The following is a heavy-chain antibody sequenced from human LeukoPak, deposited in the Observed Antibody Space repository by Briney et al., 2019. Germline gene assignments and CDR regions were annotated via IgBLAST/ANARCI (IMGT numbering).Heavy chain of an antibody. J-gene: IGHJ5*02. Sequence: GGSLRLSCAASGLAFSDYWMSWVRQAPGKGLEWVANIKPDGGHQNYVDSVKGRFTISRDNAKYSLYLQMNSLRVEDTAIYFCAREMISAMINLDAWGQGTPVTVSS. CDR3: AREMISAMINLDA. CDR1: GLAFSDYW. CDR2: IKPDGGHQ. D-gene: IGHD3-16*01. V-gene: IGHV3-7*03.